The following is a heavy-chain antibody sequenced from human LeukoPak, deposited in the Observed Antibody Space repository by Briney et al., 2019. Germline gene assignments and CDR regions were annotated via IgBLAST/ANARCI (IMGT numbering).Heavy chain of an antibody. CDR2: ISWNSGSI. J-gene: IGHJ4*02. Sequence: GRSLRLSCAASGFTLDDYAMHWVRQAPGKGLEWVSGISWNSGSIGYADSVKGRFTISRDNAKNSLYLQMNSLRAEDTALYYCAKAVVPAAGFDYWGQGTLVTVSS. D-gene: IGHD2-2*01. CDR3: AKAVVPAAGFDY. CDR1: GFTLDDYA. V-gene: IGHV3-9*01.